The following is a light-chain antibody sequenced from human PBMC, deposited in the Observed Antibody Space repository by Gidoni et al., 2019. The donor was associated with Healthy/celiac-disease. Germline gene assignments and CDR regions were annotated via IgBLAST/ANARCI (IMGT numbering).Light chain of an antibody. CDR3: CSYAGSSTFVV. Sequence: QSARTQPASVSGSTGQSITISCTGTSSDVGSYNLVSWYQPHPGKAPKLMIYEVSTRPSGVSNRFSGSKSCNTASLTISGLQADDEADYYCCSYAGSSTFVVFGGGTKLTVL. J-gene: IGLJ2*01. V-gene: IGLV2-23*02. CDR2: EVS. CDR1: SSDVGSYNL.